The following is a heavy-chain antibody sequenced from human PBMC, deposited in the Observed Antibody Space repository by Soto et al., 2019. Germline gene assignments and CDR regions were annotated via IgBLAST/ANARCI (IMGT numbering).Heavy chain of an antibody. D-gene: IGHD5-18*01. V-gene: IGHV3-9*01. CDR3: AKAVGSYGNFDY. J-gene: IGHJ4*02. CDR2: ISWNSGSI. Sequence: SLKISCAASGFTFDDYAMHWVRQAPGKGLEWVSRISWNSGSIGYADSVKGRFTISRDNAKNSLYLQMNSLRAEDTALYYCAKAVGSYGNFDYWGQGTLVTVSS. CDR1: GFTFDDYA.